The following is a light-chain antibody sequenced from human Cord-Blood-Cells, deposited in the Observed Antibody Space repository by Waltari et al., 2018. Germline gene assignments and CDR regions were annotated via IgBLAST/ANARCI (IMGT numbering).Light chain of an antibody. V-gene: IGLV2-14*01. CDR1: TSNVGGYYH. CDR2: DVS. CDR3: SSYTSSSTVV. Sequence: QSALPPPASVSGSPGQSITISCTGTTSNVGGYYHDTCYQQHPGKAPKLMIYDVSNRPSGVSNRFSGSKSGNTASLTISGLQAEDEADYYCSSYTSSSTVVFGGGTKLTVL. J-gene: IGLJ2*01.